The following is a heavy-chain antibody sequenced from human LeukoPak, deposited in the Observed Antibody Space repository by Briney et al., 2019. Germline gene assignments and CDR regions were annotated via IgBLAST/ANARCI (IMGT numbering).Heavy chain of an antibody. Sequence: SGTLSLTCAVYGVSFSGYYWNWIRQPPGKGLEWIGEINHSGSTNYNPSLKSVVTISIDTSKNQFSLKLTSVTAADTAVYYCARETAVAGDYWGQGTLVTVSS. J-gene: IGHJ4*02. CDR1: GVSFSGYY. CDR3: ARETAVAGDY. CDR2: INHSGST. V-gene: IGHV4-34*01. D-gene: IGHD6-19*01.